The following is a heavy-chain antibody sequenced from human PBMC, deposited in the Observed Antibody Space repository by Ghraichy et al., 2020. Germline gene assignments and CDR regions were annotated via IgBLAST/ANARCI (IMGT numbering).Heavy chain of an antibody. CDR3: ARGTMVRGVIGRFDP. Sequence: GESLNISCKGSGYSFTSYWIGWVRQMPGKGLEWMGIIYPGDSDTRYSPSFQGQVTISADKSISTAYLQWSSLKASDTAMYYCARGTMVRGVIGRFDPWGQGTLVTVSS. CDR2: IYPGDSDT. CDR1: GYSFTSYW. J-gene: IGHJ5*02. V-gene: IGHV5-51*01. D-gene: IGHD3-10*01.